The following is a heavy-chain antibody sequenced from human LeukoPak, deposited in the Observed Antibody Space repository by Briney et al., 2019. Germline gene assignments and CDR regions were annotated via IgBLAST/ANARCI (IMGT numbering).Heavy chain of an antibody. D-gene: IGHD6-13*01. Sequence: SVKVSCKASGFTFTSSAVQWVRQARGQCLEWIGWIVVGSGNTNYAQKFQERVTITRDMSTSTAYMELSSLRSEDTAVYYCAAVAAAGHRLDYWGQGTLVTVSS. CDR1: GFTFTSSA. CDR2: IVVGSGNT. V-gene: IGHV1-58*01. CDR3: AAVAAAGHRLDY. J-gene: IGHJ4*02.